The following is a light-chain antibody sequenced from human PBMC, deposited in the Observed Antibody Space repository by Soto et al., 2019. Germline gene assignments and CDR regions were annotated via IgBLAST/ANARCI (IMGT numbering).Light chain of an antibody. CDR2: LNSDGSH. CDR1: SGHSSYA. V-gene: IGLV4-69*01. CDR3: QTWGTGIRV. J-gene: IGLJ2*01. Sequence: QPVLTQSPSASASVRASVKLTCTMSSGHSSYAIAWHQQQPEKGPRYLMSLNSDGSHSKGDGIPDRFSGSSSGTERYLTISSLQSEDEADYYCQTWGTGIRVFGGGTKLTVL.